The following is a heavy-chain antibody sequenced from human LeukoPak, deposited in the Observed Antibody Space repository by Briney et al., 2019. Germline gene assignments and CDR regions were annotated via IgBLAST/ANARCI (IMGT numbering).Heavy chain of an antibody. J-gene: IGHJ4*02. CDR3: VGVTIFGVVISSFDY. D-gene: IGHD3-3*01. CDR2: ISGSGGST. V-gene: IGHV3-23*01. CDR1: GFTVSSNY. Sequence: GGSLRLSCAASGFTVSSNYMSWVRQAPGKGLEWVSAISGSGGSTYYADSVKGRFTTSRDNSKNTLYLQMNSLRAEDTAVYYCVGVTIFGVVISSFDYWGQGTLVTVSS.